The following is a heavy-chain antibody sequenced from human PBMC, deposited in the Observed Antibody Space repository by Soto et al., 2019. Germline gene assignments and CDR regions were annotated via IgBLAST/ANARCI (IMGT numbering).Heavy chain of an antibody. V-gene: IGHV5-51*01. J-gene: IGHJ3*02. CDR3: ARTYYYDTSGPGSNVDI. CDR1: GYSFTAYW. CDR2: IYPGDSDT. D-gene: IGHD3-22*01. Sequence: GESLRISCKGSGYSFTAYWIGWVRQMPGRGLEWMGIIYPGDSDTRYSPSFQGQVTISADKSISTAYLQWSSLQASDTAMYYCARTYYYDTSGPGSNVDIWGQGTMVTVSS.